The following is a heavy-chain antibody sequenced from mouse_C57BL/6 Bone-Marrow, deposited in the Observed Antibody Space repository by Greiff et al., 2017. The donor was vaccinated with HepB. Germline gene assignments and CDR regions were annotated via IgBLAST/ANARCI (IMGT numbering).Heavy chain of an antibody. D-gene: IGHD1-1*01. V-gene: IGHV10-1*01. Sequence: VKARFTISRDDSESMLYLQMNNLKTEDTAMYYCVRNYYGSSYPAWFAYWGQGTLVTVSA. J-gene: IGHJ3*01. CDR3: VRNYYGSSYPAWFAY.